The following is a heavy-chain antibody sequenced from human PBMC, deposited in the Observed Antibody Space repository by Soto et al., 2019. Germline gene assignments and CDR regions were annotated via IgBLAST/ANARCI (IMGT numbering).Heavy chain of an antibody. CDR3: ATRDPGHY. Sequence: ASVKVSCKASGYTFTSYYMHWVRQAPGQGLEWMGIISPNGGSTSYAQKFQGRVTMTRDTSTSTVYMELSSLRSEDTAVYYWATRDPGHYWGQGTLVTVSS. CDR2: ISPNGGST. V-gene: IGHV1-46*01. J-gene: IGHJ4*02. CDR1: GYTFTSYY.